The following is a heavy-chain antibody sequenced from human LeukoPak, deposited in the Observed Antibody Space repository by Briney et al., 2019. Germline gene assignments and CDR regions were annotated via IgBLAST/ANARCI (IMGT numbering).Heavy chain of an antibody. V-gene: IGHV4-39*01. CDR1: GFTFSSYA. Sequence: GSLRLSCAASGFTFSSYAMSWVRQAPGKGLEWIGSIYYSGSTYYNPSLKSRVTISVDTSKNQFSLKLSSVTAADTAVYYCARHLRVGATVVNYWGQGTLVTVSS. D-gene: IGHD4-23*01. J-gene: IGHJ4*02. CDR3: ARHLRVGATVVNY. CDR2: IYYSGST.